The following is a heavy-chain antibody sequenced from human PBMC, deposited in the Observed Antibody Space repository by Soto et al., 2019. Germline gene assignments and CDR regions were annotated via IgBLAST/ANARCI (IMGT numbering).Heavy chain of an antibody. CDR3: ANDLGPIGTMIAN. D-gene: IGHD3-22*01. CDR1: GFTFSSYG. J-gene: IGHJ4*02. V-gene: IGHV3-30*18. Sequence: LRLSCAASGFTFSSYGMHWVRQAPGKGLEWVAVISYDGSNKYYADSVKGRFTISRDNSKNTLYLQMNSLRAEDTAVYYCANDLGPIGTMIANWGQGTLVTVSS. CDR2: ISYDGSNK.